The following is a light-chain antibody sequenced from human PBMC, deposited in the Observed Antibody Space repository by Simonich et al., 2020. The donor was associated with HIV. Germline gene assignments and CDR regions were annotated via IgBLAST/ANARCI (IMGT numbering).Light chain of an antibody. CDR2: WAS. CDR3: QQYYSTPRT. V-gene: IGKV4-1*01. CDR1: QSVLYSSNNKNY. Sequence: DIVMTQSPDSLAVSLGERATIKCKSSQSVLYSSNNKNYIVWYQQKPGQPPKLLIYWASTREYGFPDRFSGSGSGTDFTLTISSLQAEDVAVYYCQQYYSTPRTFGQGTKVEIK. J-gene: IGKJ1*01.